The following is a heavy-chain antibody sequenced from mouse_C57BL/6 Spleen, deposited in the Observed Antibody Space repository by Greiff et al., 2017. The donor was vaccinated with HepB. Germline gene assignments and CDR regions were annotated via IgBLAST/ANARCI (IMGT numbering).Heavy chain of an antibody. V-gene: IGHV1-42*01. D-gene: IGHD1-1*01. J-gene: IGHJ4*01. Sequence: EVQLQQSGPELVKPGASVKISCKASGYSFTGYYMNWVKQSPEKSLEWIGEINPSTGGTTYNQKFKAKATLTVDKSSSTAYMQFKSLTSEDSAVYYCARWGYYGSSYIYYAMDYWGQGTSVTVSS. CDR3: ARWGYYGSSYIYYAMDY. CDR1: GYSFTGYY. CDR2: INPSTGGT.